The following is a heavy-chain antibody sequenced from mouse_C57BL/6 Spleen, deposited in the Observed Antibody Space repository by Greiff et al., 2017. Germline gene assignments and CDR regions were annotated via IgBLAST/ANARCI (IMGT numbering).Heavy chain of an antibody. CDR3: ARVYSNCGYFDV. D-gene: IGHD2-5*01. CDR2: IYPGDGDT. V-gene: IGHV1-82*01. Sequence: QVQLQQSGPELVKPGASVKISCKASGYAFSSSWMNWVKQRPGKGLEWIGRIYPGDGDTNYNGKFKGKATLTADKSSSTAYMQLRSLTSEDSAVYVCARVYSNCGYFDVWGTGTTVTVSS. J-gene: IGHJ1*03. CDR1: GYAFSSSW.